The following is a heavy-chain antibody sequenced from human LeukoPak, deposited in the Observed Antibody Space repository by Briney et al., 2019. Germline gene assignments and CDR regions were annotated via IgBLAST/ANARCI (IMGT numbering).Heavy chain of an antibody. CDR2: ISSSSSYI. D-gene: IGHD5-18*01. CDR3: ARDGYPPEPPLDY. V-gene: IGHV3-21*01. Sequence: GGSLRLSCAASGFTFSSYSMNWVRQAPGKGLEWVSSISSSSSYIYYADSVKGRFTISRDNAKNSLYPQMNSLRAEDTAVYYCARDGYPPEPPLDYWGQGTLVTVSS. J-gene: IGHJ4*02. CDR1: GFTFSSYS.